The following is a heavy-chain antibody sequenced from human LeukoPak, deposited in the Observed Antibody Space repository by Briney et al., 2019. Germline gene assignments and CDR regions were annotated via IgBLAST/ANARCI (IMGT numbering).Heavy chain of an antibody. D-gene: IGHD2-15*01. J-gene: IGHJ3*02. CDR1: GYTFTGYY. V-gene: IGHV1-2*02. Sequence: ASVKVSCTASGYTFTGYYMHWVRQAPGQGLEWMGWINPNSGGTNYAQMFQGRVTMTRDTSISTAYMELRSLRSDDTAVYYCARDDIVVVVAATRDAFDIWGQGTMVTVSS. CDR3: ARDDIVVVVAATRDAFDI. CDR2: INPNSGGT.